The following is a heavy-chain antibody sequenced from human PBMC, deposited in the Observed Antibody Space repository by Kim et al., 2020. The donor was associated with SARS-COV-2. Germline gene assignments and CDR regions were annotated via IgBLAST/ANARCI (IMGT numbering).Heavy chain of an antibody. CDR3: ARAGAGYCSGATCEYPVGDY. V-gene: IGHV3-30*04. J-gene: IGHJ4*02. CDR1: GFTFSSYA. Sequence: GGSLRLSCAASGFTFSSYAMHWVRQAPGKGLEWVSVISYDGNNKYYIDSVKGRFTISRDDSKDTLYLQMSSMRAEDTAVYYCARAGAGYCSGATCEYPVGDYWGQGTLVTVSS. CDR2: ISYDGNNK. D-gene: IGHD2-15*01.